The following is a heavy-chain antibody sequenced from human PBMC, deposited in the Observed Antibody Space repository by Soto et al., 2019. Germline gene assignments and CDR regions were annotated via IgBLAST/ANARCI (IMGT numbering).Heavy chain of an antibody. CDR3: ASLHDYYGSGSYFYSASNWFDP. CDR1: GGTFSSYT. Sequence: ASVKVSCKASGGTFSSYTISWVRQAPGQGLEWMGRIIPILGIANYAQKFQGRVTITADKSTSTAYMELSSLRSEDTAVYYCASLHDYYGSGSYFYSASNWFDPWGQGTLVTVSS. V-gene: IGHV1-69*02. CDR2: IIPILGIA. D-gene: IGHD3-10*01. J-gene: IGHJ5*02.